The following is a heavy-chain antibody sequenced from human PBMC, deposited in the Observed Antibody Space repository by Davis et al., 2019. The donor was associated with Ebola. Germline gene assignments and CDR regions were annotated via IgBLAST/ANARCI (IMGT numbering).Heavy chain of an antibody. CDR3: AKSYGVTSGYFDL. CDR2: ISSSSSTI. CDR1: GFTFSSYS. J-gene: IGHJ4*02. D-gene: IGHD3-16*01. V-gene: IGHV3-48*01. Sequence: GESLKISCAASGFTFSSYSMNWVRQAPGKGLEWVSYISSSSSTIYYADSVKGRFTISRDTSKTTLYLQMNSLRAEDTALYYCAKSYGVTSGYFDLWGQGTQVTVSS.